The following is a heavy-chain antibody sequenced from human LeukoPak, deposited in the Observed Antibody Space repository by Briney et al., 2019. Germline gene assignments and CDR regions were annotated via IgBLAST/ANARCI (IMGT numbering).Heavy chain of an antibody. CDR2: ISYNGIKK. V-gene: IGHV3-30*03. CDR3: ARDPLDISRWANAFDI. J-gene: IGHJ3*02. CDR1: GFTFVNYG. D-gene: IGHD2-2*03. Sequence: GGSLRLSCAASGFTFVNYGFHWVRQAPGKALEWVAFISYNGIKKYADSVKGRFTISRDNSKNTLYLQMNGLRPEDTAVYYCARDPLDISRWANAFDIWGQGTMVTVSS.